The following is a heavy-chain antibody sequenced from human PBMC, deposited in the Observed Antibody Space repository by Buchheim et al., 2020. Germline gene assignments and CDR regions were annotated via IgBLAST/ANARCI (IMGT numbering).Heavy chain of an antibody. CDR3: ARDLTGGLRGSFDY. CDR1: GDSISSGVYY. CDR2: IYYSGST. J-gene: IGHJ4*02. V-gene: IGHV4-31*03. D-gene: IGHD1-26*01. Sequence: QVQLQESGPGLVKPSQTLSLTCTVSGDSISSGVYYWSWIRQHPGKGLEWIGYIYYSGSTYYNPSLKSRVTISVDTSKNKFYLKLSSVTAADTAVYYCARDLTGGLRGSFDYWGQGTL.